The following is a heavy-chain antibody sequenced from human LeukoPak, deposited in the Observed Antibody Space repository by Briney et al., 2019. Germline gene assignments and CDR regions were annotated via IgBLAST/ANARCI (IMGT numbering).Heavy chain of an antibody. J-gene: IGHJ4*02. CDR1: GFTFSSYA. D-gene: IGHD5-24*01. CDR3: AKDGMATISYYFDY. CDR2: ISGSGGST. V-gene: IGHV3-23*01. Sequence: GGSLRLSCAASGFTFSSYAMSWVRQAPGKGLEWVSAISGSGGSTYYADSVKGRFTISRDNSKNTQYLQMNSLGAEDTAVYYCAKDGMATISYYFDYWGQGTLVTVSS.